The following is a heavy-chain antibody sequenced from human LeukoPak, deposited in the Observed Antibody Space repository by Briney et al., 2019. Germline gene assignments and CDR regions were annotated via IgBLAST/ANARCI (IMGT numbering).Heavy chain of an antibody. CDR3: ARGPPAGRRERSHWFDP. D-gene: IGHD6-13*01. J-gene: IGHJ5*02. Sequence: ASVKVSCKASGYTFTSYYMHWVRQAPGQGLEWMGIINPSGGSTSYAQKFQGRVTITRDTSTSTVYMELSSLRSEDTAVYSCARGPPAGRRERSHWFDPWGQGTPVTVSS. CDR1: GYTFTSYY. V-gene: IGHV1-46*01. CDR2: INPSGGST.